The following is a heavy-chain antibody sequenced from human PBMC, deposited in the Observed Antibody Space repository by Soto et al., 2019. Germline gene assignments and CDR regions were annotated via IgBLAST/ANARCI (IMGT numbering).Heavy chain of an antibody. V-gene: IGHV1-3*05. CDR1: GYTFTSYA. CDR2: INAGNGNT. J-gene: IGHJ4*02. D-gene: IGHD2-21*02. Sequence: QVQLVQSGAEEKKPGASVKVSCKASGYTFTSYAMHWVRQAPGQRLEWMGWINAGNGNTKYSQKFQGRVTITRDASASTGYMELSSLRSEDTAVYYCARRIVVVTALDYWGRGTLVTVSS. CDR3: ARRIVVVTALDY.